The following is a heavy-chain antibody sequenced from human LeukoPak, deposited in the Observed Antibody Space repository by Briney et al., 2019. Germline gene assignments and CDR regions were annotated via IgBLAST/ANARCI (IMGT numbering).Heavy chain of an antibody. J-gene: IGHJ4*02. CDR3: AREYSSSPAH. CDR2: IYYSGST. V-gene: IGHV4-39*01. CDR1: GGSISSSSYY. Sequence: PSETLSLTCTVSGGSISSSSYYWGWIRQPPGKGLEWIGSIYYSGSTYYNPSLKSRVTISVDTSKNQFSLKLSSVTAEDTAVYYCAREYSSSPAHWGQGTLVTVSS. D-gene: IGHD6-6*01.